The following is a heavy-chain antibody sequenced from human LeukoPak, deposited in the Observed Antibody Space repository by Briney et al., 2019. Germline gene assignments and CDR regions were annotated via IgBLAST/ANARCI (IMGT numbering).Heavy chain of an antibody. CDR1: GYSISSGYY. V-gene: IGHV4-38-2*02. Sequence: SETLSHTCTVSGYSISSGYYWGWIRQPPGKGLEWIGSIYHSGSTYYNPSLKSRVTISVDTSKNQFSLKLSSVTAADTAVYYCARETTYYYYMDVWGKGTTVTVSS. J-gene: IGHJ6*03. CDR3: ARETTYYYYMDV. CDR2: IYHSGST. D-gene: IGHD1-14*01.